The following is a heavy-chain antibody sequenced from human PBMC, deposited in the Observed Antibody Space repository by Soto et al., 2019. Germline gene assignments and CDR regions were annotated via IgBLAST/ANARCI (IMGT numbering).Heavy chain of an antibody. D-gene: IGHD6-13*01. Sequence: PSETLSLTCAVYGGSFSGYYWSWIRQPPGKGLEWIGEINHSGSTNYNPSLKSRVTISVDTSKNQFSLKLSSVTAADTAVYYCARGSSGWSYYYYGMDVWGQGTTVTVSS. CDR3: ARGSSGWSYYYYGMDV. V-gene: IGHV4-34*01. J-gene: IGHJ6*02. CDR1: GGSFSGYY. CDR2: INHSGST.